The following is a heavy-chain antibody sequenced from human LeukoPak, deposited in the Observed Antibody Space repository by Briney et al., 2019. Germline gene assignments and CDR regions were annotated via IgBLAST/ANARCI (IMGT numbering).Heavy chain of an antibody. J-gene: IGHJ5*02. Sequence: GGSLRLSCAASGFTFSSYSMNWVRQAPGKGLEWVANIKQDGSEKYYVDSVKGRFTISGDNAKNSLYLQMNSLRAEDTAVYYCARLRWQQLSRNWFDPWGQGTLVPVSS. V-gene: IGHV3-7*01. CDR2: IKQDGSEK. CDR1: GFTFSSYS. CDR3: ARLRWQQLSRNWFDP. D-gene: IGHD6-13*01.